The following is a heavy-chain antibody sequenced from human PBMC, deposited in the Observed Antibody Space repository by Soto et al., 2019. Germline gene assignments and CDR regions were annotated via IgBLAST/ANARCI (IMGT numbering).Heavy chain of an antibody. CDR1: GYTFTSYD. D-gene: IGHD2-21*02. J-gene: IGHJ3*02. V-gene: IGHV1-8*01. CDR2: MNPNSGNT. CDR3: ARVQSDVDAFDI. Sequence: ASVKVSCKASGYTFTSYDINWVRQATGQGLEWMGWMNPNSGNTGYAQKFQGRVTMTRNTSISTAYMELSSLRSEDTAVYYCARVQSDVDAFDIWGQGPMVTVSS.